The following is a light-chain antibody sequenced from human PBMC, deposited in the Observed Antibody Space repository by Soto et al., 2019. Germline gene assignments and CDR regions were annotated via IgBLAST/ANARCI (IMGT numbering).Light chain of an antibody. CDR3: MEGTLWPFS. CDR2: LVS. Sequence: DDVVTQYPLSLSVSLGQAASISCRSSQSLVYSDGRTYLNWFHQRPGQSPRRLIYLVSNRDSGVPDRFSGRGSGTDFTLKIRRVEAADVGIYYCMEGTLWPFSFGPGTKVDIK. J-gene: IGKJ3*01. V-gene: IGKV2-30*01. CDR1: QSLVYSDGRTY.